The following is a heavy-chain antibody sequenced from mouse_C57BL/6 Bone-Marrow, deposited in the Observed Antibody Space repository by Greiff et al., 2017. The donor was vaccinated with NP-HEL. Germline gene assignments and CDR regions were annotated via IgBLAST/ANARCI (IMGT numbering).Heavy chain of an antibody. J-gene: IGHJ2*01. V-gene: IGHV5-9-1*02. D-gene: IGHD2-4*01. CDR3: TRVEGYYDYDEGVYYFDY. CDR2: ISSGGDYI. Sequence: DVKLVESGEGLVKPGGSLKLSCAASGFTFSSYAMSWVRQTPEKRLEWVAYISSGGDYIYYADTVKGRFTISRDNARNTLYLQMSSLKSEDTAMYYCTRVEGYYDYDEGVYYFDYWGQGTTLTVSS. CDR1: GFTFSSYA.